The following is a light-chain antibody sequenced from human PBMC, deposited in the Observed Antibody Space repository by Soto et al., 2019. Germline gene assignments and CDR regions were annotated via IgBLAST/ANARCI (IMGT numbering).Light chain of an antibody. CDR2: LGS. J-gene: IGKJ5*01. CDR1: QSLLHSNGYNY. Sequence: DVVMTPSPPSLPVTPGAPASISCRSSQSLLHSNGYNYLDWYLQKPGQSPQLLIYLGSNRASGVPGRFSGSGSGTDFTLKISRVEAEDVGVYYCMQALQTPLTFGQGTRLEI. CDR3: MQALQTPLT. V-gene: IGKV2-28*01.